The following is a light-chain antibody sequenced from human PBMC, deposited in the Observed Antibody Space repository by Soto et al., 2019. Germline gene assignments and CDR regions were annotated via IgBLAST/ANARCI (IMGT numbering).Light chain of an antibody. Sequence: QSALTQPASVSGSPGQSITISCTGTITDIGAYNYVSWYQQHPGKAPKLLIYGVSSRPSGVSYRFSCSKSGKAAYLTISGLKADDETEYYCSSYTSRINPYVFGTGTKLTVL. V-gene: IGLV2-14*01. CDR1: ITDIGAYNY. J-gene: IGLJ1*01. CDR3: SSYTSRINPYV. CDR2: GVS.